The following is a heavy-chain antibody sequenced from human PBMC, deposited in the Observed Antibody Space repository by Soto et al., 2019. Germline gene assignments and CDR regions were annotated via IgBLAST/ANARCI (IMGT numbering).Heavy chain of an antibody. D-gene: IGHD2-15*01. CDR1: GFTFNNYG. CDR2: IWSDGTAK. V-gene: IGHV3-33*01. J-gene: IGHJ4*02. Sequence: QGQLVESGGGAVQPGRSLRLSCAASGFTFNNYGMHWVRQAPGKGPEWVAVIWSDGTAKFYADSVKGRFTISGDNSKNTLSLQMSSLRVEDTAVYYCARTVVGGFTLDHWGQGTLVTVSS. CDR3: ARTVVGGFTLDH.